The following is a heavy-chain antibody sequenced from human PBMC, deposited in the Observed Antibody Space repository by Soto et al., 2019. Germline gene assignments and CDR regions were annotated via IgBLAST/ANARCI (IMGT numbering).Heavy chain of an antibody. D-gene: IGHD3-10*01. CDR3: FGGQYYFDY. V-gene: IGHV3-30*03. J-gene: IGHJ4*02. CDR1: GFPFTSYG. Sequence: VQLVESGGGVVQPGRSLRLSCAASGFPFTSYGMHWVREGPDKGLEWVAIISYDGSDKYYADSVKGRFTISRDNSKNTLHLQMNSLRPEDTALYYCFGGQYYFDYRGQGTLVIVSS. CDR2: ISYDGSDK.